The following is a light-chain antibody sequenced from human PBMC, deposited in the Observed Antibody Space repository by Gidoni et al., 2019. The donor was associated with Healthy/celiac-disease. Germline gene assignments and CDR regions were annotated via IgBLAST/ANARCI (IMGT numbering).Light chain of an antibody. J-gene: IGKJ4*01. Sequence: DIVMTQSPDSLAGSLGERATINCKSSQSVLYSSNNKNYLAWYQQKPGQPPKLLIYWASTRESGVPDRFSGSGSGTAFTLTISSLQADDVAVYYCQQYYSTPGTFGGGTKVEI. CDR1: QSVLYSSNNKNY. CDR3: QQYYSTPGT. CDR2: WAS. V-gene: IGKV4-1*01.